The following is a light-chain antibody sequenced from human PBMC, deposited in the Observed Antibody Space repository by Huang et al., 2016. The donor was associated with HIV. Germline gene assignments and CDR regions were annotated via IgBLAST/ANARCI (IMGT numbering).Light chain of an antibody. CDR2: AAS. CDR3: QQYNDFRST. J-gene: IGKJ3*01. CDR1: QMVSSH. Sequence: ETVMTQSPVTLSVSPGDRASLSCRSSQMVSSHLAWYQQNPGQAPRLLIYAASTRATGFPARFSGSGAGTEFTLTISTLQSEDSAVYYCQQYNDFRSTFGPGTRVEIK. V-gene: IGKV3-15*01.